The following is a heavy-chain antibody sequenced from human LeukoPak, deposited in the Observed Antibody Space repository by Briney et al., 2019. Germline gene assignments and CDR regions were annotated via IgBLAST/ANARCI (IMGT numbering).Heavy chain of an antibody. CDR3: ARRRFMTDAFDY. Sequence: ASETLSLTCTVSNSPISSYYWSWIRQPPGKGLEWIGYIYYSGSTNYNPSLKSRVTISVDTSKNQFPLKLTSVTAADTAVYYCARRRFMTDAFDYWGRGTLVSVSS. D-gene: IGHD3-16*01. V-gene: IGHV4-59*08. CDR2: IYYSGST. J-gene: IGHJ4*02. CDR1: NSPISSYY.